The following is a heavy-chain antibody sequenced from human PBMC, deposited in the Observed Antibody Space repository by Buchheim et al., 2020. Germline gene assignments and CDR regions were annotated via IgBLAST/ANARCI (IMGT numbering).Heavy chain of an antibody. Sequence: EVQLVQSGAEVKKPGESLKISCKGSGYSFTSYWIGWVRQMPGKGLEWMGIIYPGDSDTRYSPSFQGQVTISADKSISTPSPQWSSLKASDTAMYYCARLVTTVTAPIGWFDPWGQGTL. CDR3: ARLVTTVTAPIGWFDP. J-gene: IGHJ5*02. CDR2: IYPGDSDT. D-gene: IGHD4-17*01. CDR1: GYSFTSYW. V-gene: IGHV5-51*01.